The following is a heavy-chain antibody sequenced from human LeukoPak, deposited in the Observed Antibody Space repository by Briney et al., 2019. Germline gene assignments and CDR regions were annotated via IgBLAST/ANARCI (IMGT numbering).Heavy chain of an antibody. Sequence: PSETLSLTCTDSGGSISSYYWSWIRQPPGKGLEWIGYIYYSGSTNYNPSLKSRVTISVDTSKNLFSLKLSSVTAADTAVYYCAREAKQWLDPDYWGQGTLVTVSS. D-gene: IGHD6-19*01. CDR2: IYYSGST. CDR1: GGSISSYY. CDR3: AREAKQWLDPDY. J-gene: IGHJ4*02. V-gene: IGHV4-59*01.